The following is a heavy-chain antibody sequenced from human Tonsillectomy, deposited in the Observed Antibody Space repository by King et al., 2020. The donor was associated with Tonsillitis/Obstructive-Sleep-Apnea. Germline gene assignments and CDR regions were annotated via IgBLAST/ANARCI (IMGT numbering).Heavy chain of an antibody. D-gene: IGHD6-13*01. J-gene: IGHJ4*02. CDR2: IYVDDSDP. Sequence: QLVQSGAEVKKPGESLKISCKGSGYSFTNYWIGWVRQMPGKGLEWMGIIYVDDSDPRYSPYFQGQVTISADKSISTAYLQWSSLKASDTAMYYCVRHEVLAAAVDHLGQGTLVTVLS. V-gene: IGHV5-51*01. CDR3: VRHEVLAAAVDH. CDR1: GYSFTNYW.